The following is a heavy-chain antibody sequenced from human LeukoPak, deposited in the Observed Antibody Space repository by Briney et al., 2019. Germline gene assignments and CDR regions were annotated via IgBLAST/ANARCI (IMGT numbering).Heavy chain of an antibody. CDR1: GFTFSSYE. CDR3: ARESPSYGGNVFDY. J-gene: IGHJ4*02. V-gene: IGHV3-48*03. D-gene: IGHD4-23*01. CDR2: ISSSGTAI. Sequence: GGSLRLSCAASGFTFSSYEMNWVRQAPGKGLEWVSYISSSGTAIYYADSEKGRFTISRDNAKNSLYLQMNSLRAEDTAVYYCARESPSYGGNVFDYWGQGTLVTVSS.